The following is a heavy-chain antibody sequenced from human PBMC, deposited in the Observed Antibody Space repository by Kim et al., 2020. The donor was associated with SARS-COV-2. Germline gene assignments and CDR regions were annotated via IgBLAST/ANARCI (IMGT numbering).Heavy chain of an antibody. Sequence: GGSLRLSCAASGFTFSSYWMSWVRQAPGKGLEWVANIKQDGSEKYYVDSVKGRFTISRDNAKNSLYLQMNSLRAEDTAVYYCARRGSYGWGYYYYGMDVWGQGTTVTVSS. CDR2: IKQDGSEK. V-gene: IGHV3-7*03. D-gene: IGHD5-18*01. CDR1: GFTFSSYW. J-gene: IGHJ6*02. CDR3: ARRGSYGWGYYYYGMDV.